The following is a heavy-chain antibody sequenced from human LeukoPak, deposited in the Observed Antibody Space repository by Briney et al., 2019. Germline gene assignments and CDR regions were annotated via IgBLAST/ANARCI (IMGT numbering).Heavy chain of an antibody. V-gene: IGHV3-66*01. CDR3: ARAGGAYYIDY. J-gene: IGHJ4*02. Sequence: TGGTLSLTCAGTGSTLRSNYMSWVRQAPGKGLEWVSVIYSGGSTYYAGSVKGRFTISRDNSKNTLYLQMNSLRAEDTAVYYCARAGGAYYIDYWGQGTLVTVSS. CDR1: GSTLRSNY. D-gene: IGHD2-8*02. CDR2: IYSGGST.